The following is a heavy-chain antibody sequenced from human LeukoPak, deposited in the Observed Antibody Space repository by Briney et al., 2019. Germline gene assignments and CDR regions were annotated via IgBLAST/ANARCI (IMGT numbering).Heavy chain of an antibody. J-gene: IGHJ4*02. CDR2: IYYSGST. CDR1: GGSISSGGYY. D-gene: IGHD3-22*01. CDR3: ARVGFDSSAYYFDY. Sequence: SQTLSLTCTVSGGSISSGGYYWSWIRQHPGKGLEWIGYIYYSGSTYYNPSLKSRVTILVDTSKNQFSLKLSSVTAADTAVYFCARVGFDSSAYYFDYWGQGTLVTVSS. V-gene: IGHV4-31*03.